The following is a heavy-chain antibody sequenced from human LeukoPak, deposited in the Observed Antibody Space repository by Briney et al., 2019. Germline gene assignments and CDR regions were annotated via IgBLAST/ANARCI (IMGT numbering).Heavy chain of an antibody. V-gene: IGHV3-23*01. J-gene: IGHJ4*02. D-gene: IGHD5-12*01. Sequence: GGSLRLSCAASGFTFSSYAMSWVRQPPGKGLEWDSAVSNSGATTYYADSVKGRFTISRDNSKNTLFLQMNSLRAEDTAVYYCARAHTKYVDVVATNYWGQGTLVTVSS. CDR2: VSNSGATT. CDR3: ARAHTKYVDVVATNY. CDR1: GFTFSSYA.